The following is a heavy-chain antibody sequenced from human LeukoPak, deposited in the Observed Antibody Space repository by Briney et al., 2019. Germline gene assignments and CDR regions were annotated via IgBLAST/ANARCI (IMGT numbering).Heavy chain of an antibody. CDR3: ARARYYYDSSGYYYLDY. V-gene: IGHV1-18*01. Sequence: ASVKVSCKASGYTFTSYGISWVRQAPGQGLEWMGWISAYNGNTNYAQKLQGRVTMTTDTSTSTAYMELRSLRSDDTAAYYCARARYYYDSSGYYYLDYWGQGTLVTVSS. D-gene: IGHD3-22*01. CDR1: GYTFTSYG. CDR2: ISAYNGNT. J-gene: IGHJ4*02.